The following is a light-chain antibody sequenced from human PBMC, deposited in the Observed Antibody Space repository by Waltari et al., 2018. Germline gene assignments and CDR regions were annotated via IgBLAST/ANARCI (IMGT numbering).Light chain of an antibody. J-gene: IGKJ4*01. CDR1: QSVNSSY. CDR2: GAS. V-gene: IGKV3-20*01. Sequence: EIVFTQSPGTLSLSPGERATLSCRASQSVNSSYLAWYQQKPGQAPRLLIYGASSRATGIPDRFSGSGSGTDFSLTISGLDPEDYAVYYCQQGVTFGGGTRVEIK. CDR3: QQGVT.